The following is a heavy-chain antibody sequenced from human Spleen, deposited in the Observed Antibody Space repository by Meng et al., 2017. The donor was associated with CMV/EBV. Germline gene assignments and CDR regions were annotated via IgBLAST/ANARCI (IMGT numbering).Heavy chain of an antibody. CDR2: TYNRARWYN. Sequence: SGDSVVSSSAAWNRSRQSPSRGLEWLGRTYNRARWYNEYAPFVKSRRTISPDTSMNQFSLHLKSVTPEDTAVYYWVRRVWDTYNWFDPWGQGTLVTVSS. J-gene: IGHJ5*02. CDR1: GDSVVSSSAA. CDR3: VRRVWDTYNWFDP. V-gene: IGHV6-1*01. D-gene: IGHD1-14*01.